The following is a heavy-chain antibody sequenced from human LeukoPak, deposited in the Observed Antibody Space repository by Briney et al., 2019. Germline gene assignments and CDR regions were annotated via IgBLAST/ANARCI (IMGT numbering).Heavy chain of an antibody. J-gene: IGHJ2*01. CDR3: ARGYSSGHGTYFDL. D-gene: IGHD6-19*01. CDR1: GFTFSSYS. V-gene: IGHV3-21*01. Sequence: PGGSLRLSCAASGFTFSSYSMNWVRQAPGKGLEWVSFISSSSSYIFYADSVKGRFTISRDNAKNSLYLQMNSLRVEVTAVYYCARGYSSGHGTYFDLWGRGTLVTVSS. CDR2: ISSSSSYI.